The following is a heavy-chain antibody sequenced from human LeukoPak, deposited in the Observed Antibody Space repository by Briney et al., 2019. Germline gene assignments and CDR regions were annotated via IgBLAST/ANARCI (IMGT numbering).Heavy chain of an antibody. CDR3: ARVKGIVPAASEFYYYYIDV. CDR1: GGTFSSYA. V-gene: IGHV1-69*05. D-gene: IGHD2-2*01. Sequence: SVKVSCKASGGTFSSYAISWVRQAPGQGREWVGGIIPIFGTANYAQKFQGRVTITTYESTSTAYMELSSLRSENTAVYYCARVKGIVPAASEFYYYYIDVWGKGTTVTVSS. CDR2: IIPIFGTA. J-gene: IGHJ6*03.